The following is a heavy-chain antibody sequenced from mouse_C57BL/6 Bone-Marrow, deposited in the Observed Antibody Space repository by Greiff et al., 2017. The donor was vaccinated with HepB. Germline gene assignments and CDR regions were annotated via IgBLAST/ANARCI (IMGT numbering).Heavy chain of an antibody. CDR3: AREVLRPWYFDV. J-gene: IGHJ1*03. Sequence: VQLQQSGPELVKPGASVKMSCKASGYTFTDYNMHWVKQSHGKSLEWIGYINPNNGGTSYNQKFKGKATLTVNKSSSTAYMELRSLTSEDSAFYYCAREVLRPWYFDVWGTGTTVTVSS. D-gene: IGHD1-2*01. V-gene: IGHV1-22*01. CDR2: INPNNGGT. CDR1: GYTFTDYN.